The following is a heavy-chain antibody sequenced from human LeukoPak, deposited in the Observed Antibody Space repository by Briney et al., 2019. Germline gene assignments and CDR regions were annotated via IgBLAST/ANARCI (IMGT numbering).Heavy chain of an antibody. CDR2: IIPIFGTA. CDR3: ARVPERWLVGLWFDP. V-gene: IGHV1-69*05. CDR1: GGTFSSYA. J-gene: IGHJ5*02. D-gene: IGHD6-19*01. Sequence: SVKVSCKASGGTFSSYAISWVRQAPGQGLEWMGRIIPIFGTANYAQKFQGRVTMTRNTSISTAYMELSSLRSEDTAVYYCARVPERWLVGLWFDPWGQGTLVTVSS.